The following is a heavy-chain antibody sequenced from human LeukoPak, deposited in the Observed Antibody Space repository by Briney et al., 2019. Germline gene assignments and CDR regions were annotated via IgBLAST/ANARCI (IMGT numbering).Heavy chain of an antibody. D-gene: IGHD3-9*01. CDR1: GFTFSSYW. Sequence: GGSLRLSCAASGFTFSSYWMSWVRQAPGKGLEWVSAISGSGGSTYYADSVKGRFTISRDNAKNSLYLQMNSLRAEDTAVYYCARAVKVDFAAYYFDYWGQGTLVTVSS. CDR2: ISGSGGST. CDR3: ARAVKVDFAAYYFDY. J-gene: IGHJ4*02. V-gene: IGHV3-23*01.